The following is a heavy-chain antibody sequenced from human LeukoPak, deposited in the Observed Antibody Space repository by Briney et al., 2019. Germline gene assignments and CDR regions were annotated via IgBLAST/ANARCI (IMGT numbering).Heavy chain of an antibody. V-gene: IGHV1-2*02. D-gene: IGHD6-13*01. Sequence: ASVKVSCKASGYTFTGYYMHWVRQAPGQGLEWMGWINPNSGGTNYAQKFQGRVTMTRDTSISTAYMELSRLRSDDTAVYYCARFPEHAAAGTNWGQGTLVTVSS. CDR2: INPNSGGT. J-gene: IGHJ4*02. CDR3: ARFPEHAAAGTN. CDR1: GYTFTGYY.